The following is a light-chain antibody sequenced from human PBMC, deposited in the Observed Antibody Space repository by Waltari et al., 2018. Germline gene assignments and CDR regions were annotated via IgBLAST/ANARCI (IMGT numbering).Light chain of an antibody. J-gene: IGKJ2*01. CDR3: MQALQTPLT. CDR1: QRIQHVTGDNF. Sequence: VMTQSPVSLPVTPGEPASIPCRSSQRIQHVTGDNFLDWYLQKPGQPPHLLIYLGSNRASGVPDRFSGSGSGTDFTLKISRVEAEDVGVYYCMQALQTPLTFGQGTKLEIK. V-gene: IGKV2-28*01. CDR2: LGS.